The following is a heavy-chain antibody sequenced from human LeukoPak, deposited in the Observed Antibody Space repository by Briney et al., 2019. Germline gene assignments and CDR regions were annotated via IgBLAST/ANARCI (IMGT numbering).Heavy chain of an antibody. CDR1: GLTFTDFW. D-gene: IGHD2-2*01. V-gene: IGHV3-7*01. Sequence: GGSLRLSCAASGLTFTDFWMNWVRQAPGRVLEWVANIKPDGSEKYYVDSVKGRFAISRDNAKNEVYLEMNSLRAEDTGVYYCSGRDSSRSPRAYWGQGTLVSVSS. CDR3: SGRDSSRSPRAY. J-gene: IGHJ4*02. CDR2: IKPDGSEK.